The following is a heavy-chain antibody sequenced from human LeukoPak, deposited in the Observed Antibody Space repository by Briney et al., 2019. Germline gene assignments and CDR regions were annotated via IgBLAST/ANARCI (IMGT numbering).Heavy chain of an antibody. V-gene: IGHV4-61*02. D-gene: IGHD6-13*01. CDR2: IYTSGGT. CDR3: ARSYSSSWYSSFDI. Sequence: SETLSLTCTVSGGSISSGNYYWSWIRQPAGKGLEWIGRIYTSGGTNCNPSLESRVAILIDTPKNQFSLRLSSVTAADTAVYYCARSYSSSWYSSFDIWGHGTMVTVSS. J-gene: IGHJ3*02. CDR1: GGSISSGNYY.